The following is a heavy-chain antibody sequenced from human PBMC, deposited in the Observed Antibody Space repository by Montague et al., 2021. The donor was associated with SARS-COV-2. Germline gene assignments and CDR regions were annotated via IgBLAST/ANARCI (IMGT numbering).Heavy chain of an antibody. J-gene: IGHJ4*02. D-gene: IGHD3-22*01. V-gene: IGHV4-34*01. CDR3: ARGRIEVSMIVVVLTGASYYMDV. CDR1: GGSFSGHY. CDR2: INNSGST. Sequence: SETLSLTCAVYGGSFSGHYWSWIRQPPGKGLEWIGEINNSGSTNHNPSLKSRVTISVDTSKNQFSLKLHSVTAADTAVYYCARGRIEVSMIVVVLTGASYYMDVWSQGTLVTVSS.